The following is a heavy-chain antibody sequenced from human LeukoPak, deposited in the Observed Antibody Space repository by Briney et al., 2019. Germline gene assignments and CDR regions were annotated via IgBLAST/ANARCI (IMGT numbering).Heavy chain of an antibody. V-gene: IGHV4-34*01. CDR2: INHSGST. Sequence: PSETLSLTCAVYGGSFSGYYWSWIRQPPGKGLEWIGEINHSGSTNYNPSLKSRVTISVDTSKNQFSLKLSSVTAADTAVYYCARRGGGTGLDYWGQGTLVTVSS. D-gene: IGHD1-14*01. CDR3: ARRGGGTGLDY. CDR1: GGSFSGYY. J-gene: IGHJ4*02.